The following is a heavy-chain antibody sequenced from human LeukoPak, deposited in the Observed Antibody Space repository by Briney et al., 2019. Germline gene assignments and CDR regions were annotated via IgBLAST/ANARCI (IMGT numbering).Heavy chain of an antibody. J-gene: IGHJ4*02. Sequence: PGGSLRLSCAASGFTVSSNDMSWVRQAPGKGLECISVIYSGGSTDYADSVKGRFTISRDNSKNMLYLQIRSLGAEDTAIYYCAKLDGSGAGSSRPPIDYWGQGSLVTVSS. D-gene: IGHD3-10*01. CDR3: AKLDGSGAGSSRPPIDY. CDR2: IYSGGST. CDR1: GFTVSSND. V-gene: IGHV3-53*01.